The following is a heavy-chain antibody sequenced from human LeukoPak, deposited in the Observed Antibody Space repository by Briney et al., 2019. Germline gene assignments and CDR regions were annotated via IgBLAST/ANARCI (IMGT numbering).Heavy chain of an antibody. Sequence: PGGSLRLSCAASGFTFSNYWMRWVRQAPGEGLVWVSRIHSDGSTTIYADSVKGRFTISRDNAKNTLYLQMDSLRAEDTAVYYCARATTPALVVAGNYWGQGTLVTVSS. CDR3: ARATTPALVVAGNY. CDR1: GFTFSNYW. V-gene: IGHV3-74*01. D-gene: IGHD6-19*01. J-gene: IGHJ4*02. CDR2: IHSDGSTT.